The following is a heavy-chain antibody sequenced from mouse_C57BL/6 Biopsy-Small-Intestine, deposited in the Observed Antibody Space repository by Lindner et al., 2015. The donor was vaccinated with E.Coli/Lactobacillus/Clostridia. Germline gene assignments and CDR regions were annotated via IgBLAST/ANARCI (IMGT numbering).Heavy chain of an antibody. D-gene: IGHD1-1*01. Sequence: VQLQESGAELVKPGASVKISCKVSGYAFSSYWMNWVKQRPGKGLEWIGQIYPGDGDTNYNGKFKDKATLTADKSSSTAYMQLTNLTSGDSAVYLCTREDGTGPFPYWGQGTLVSVSA. CDR2: IYPGDGDT. J-gene: IGHJ3*01. V-gene: IGHV1-80*01. CDR3: TREDGTGPFPY. CDR1: GYAFSSYW.